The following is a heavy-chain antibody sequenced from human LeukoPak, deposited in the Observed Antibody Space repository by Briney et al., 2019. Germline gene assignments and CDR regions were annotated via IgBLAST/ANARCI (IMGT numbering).Heavy chain of an antibody. D-gene: IGHD6-19*01. V-gene: IGHV3-9*01. CDR1: GFTFDDYA. J-gene: IGHJ6*02. CDR3: AKAGHSSGWRNYYYYGMDV. CDR2: ISWNSGSI. Sequence: GGSLRLSCAASGFTFDDYAMHWVRQAPGKGLEWVSGISWNSGSIGYADSVKGRFTISRDNAKNSLYLQMNSLRAEDTALYYCAKAGHSSGWRNYYYYGMDVWGQGTTVTVSS.